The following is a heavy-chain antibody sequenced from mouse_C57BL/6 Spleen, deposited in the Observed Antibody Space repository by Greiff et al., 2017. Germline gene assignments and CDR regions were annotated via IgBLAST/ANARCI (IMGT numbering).Heavy chain of an antibody. Sequence: QVQLQQPGAELVMPGASVKLSCKASGYTFTSYWMHWVKQRPGQGLEWIGEIDPSDSYTNYNQKFKGKSTLTVDKSSSTAYMQLSSLTSEDSAVYYCARDEVLGSSPYWYFDVWGTGTTVTVSS. CDR3: ARDEVLGSSPYWYFDV. J-gene: IGHJ1*03. V-gene: IGHV1-69*01. CDR2: IDPSDSYT. D-gene: IGHD1-1*01. CDR1: GYTFTSYW.